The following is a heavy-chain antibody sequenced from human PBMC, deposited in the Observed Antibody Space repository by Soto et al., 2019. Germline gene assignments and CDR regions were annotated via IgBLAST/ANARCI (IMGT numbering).Heavy chain of an antibody. CDR2: VYYHGGT. D-gene: IGHD3-3*01. CDR1: GGSISNDGYY. Sequence: QLPVQESGPGLVEPSLTLSLTCRLSGGSISNDGYYCSWIRKHPGEGLEWIGYVYYHGGTSYNPSLKSRVTISVDTSNNPLCLRLRSVTAADTAVYYCARVGPRLGVVVEFYSAYWGQGPRVTASS. J-gene: IGHJ4*02. V-gene: IGHV4-31*03. CDR3: ARVGPRLGVVVEFYSAY.